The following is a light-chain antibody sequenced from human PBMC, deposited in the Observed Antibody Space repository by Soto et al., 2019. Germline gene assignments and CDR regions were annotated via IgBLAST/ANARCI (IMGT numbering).Light chain of an antibody. J-gene: IGKJ1*01. CDR1: QNIVDW. V-gene: IGKV1-5*03. CDR2: KAS. CDR3: QHYNSYSEA. Sequence: DIQMTQSPSTLSASVGDRVTFACRASQNIVDWLAWYQQKPGKAPKLLIYKASNLESGVPSRFGGSGSGSELTLNISKLQPDDFETYYCQHYNSYSEAFGQGTKVDIK.